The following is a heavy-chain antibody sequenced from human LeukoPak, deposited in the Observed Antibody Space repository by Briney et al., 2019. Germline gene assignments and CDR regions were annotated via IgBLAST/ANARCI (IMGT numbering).Heavy chain of an antibody. J-gene: IGHJ5*02. CDR3: ARGREQWLVRGGWFDP. CDR2: IIPIFGTA. V-gene: IGHV1-69*05. Sequence: ASVKVSCKASGGTFSSYAISWVRQAPGQGLEWMGGIIPIFGTANYAQKFQGRVTITRDTSASTAYMELSSLRSEDTAVYYCARGREQWLVRGGWFDPWGQGTLVTVSS. CDR1: GGTFSSYA. D-gene: IGHD6-19*01.